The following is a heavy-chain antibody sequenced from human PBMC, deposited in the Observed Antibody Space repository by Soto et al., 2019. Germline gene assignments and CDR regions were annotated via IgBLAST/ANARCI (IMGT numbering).Heavy chain of an antibody. CDR3: ARGDYDILTGYSGYYYGMDV. CDR1: GFTFSSYW. J-gene: IGHJ6*02. V-gene: IGHV3-7*03. CDR2: IKQDGSEK. Sequence: GGSLRLSCAASGFTFSSYWMSWVRQAPGKGLEWVANIKQDGSEKYYVDSVKGRFTISRDNAKNSLYLQMNSLRAEDTAVYYCARGDYDILTGYSGYYYGMDVWGQGTTVTV. D-gene: IGHD3-9*01.